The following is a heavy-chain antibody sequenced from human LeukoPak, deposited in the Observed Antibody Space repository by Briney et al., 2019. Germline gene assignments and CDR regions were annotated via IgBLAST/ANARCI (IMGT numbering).Heavy chain of an antibody. CDR3: ARPGRAYYYDSSGSRATDAFDI. J-gene: IGHJ3*02. CDR2: IYYSGST. CDR1: GGSISSSSYY. Sequence: PSETLSLSCTVSGGSISSSSYYWGWIRQPPGKGLEWIGSIYYSGSTYYNPSLKSRVTISVDTSKNQFSLKLSSVTAADTAVYYCARPGRAYYYDSSGSRATDAFDIWGQGTMVTVSS. V-gene: IGHV4-39*01. D-gene: IGHD3-22*01.